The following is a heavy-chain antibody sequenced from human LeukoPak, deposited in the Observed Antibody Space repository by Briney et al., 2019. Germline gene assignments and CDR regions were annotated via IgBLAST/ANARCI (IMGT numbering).Heavy chain of an antibody. CDR2: INPNSGGT. D-gene: IGHD3-22*01. CDR1: RYTFTGYY. V-gene: IGHV1-2*06. J-gene: IGHJ4*02. CDR3: ASLTGHYYDSRGYYEGDY. Sequence: ASVKDSCKASRYTFTGYYMHWVRPAPGQGLEWMGRINPNSGGTNYAQKFEGRVTMTRDTSISTAYMELSRLRSDDTAVYYCASLTGHYYDSRGYYEGDYWGQGTLVTVSS.